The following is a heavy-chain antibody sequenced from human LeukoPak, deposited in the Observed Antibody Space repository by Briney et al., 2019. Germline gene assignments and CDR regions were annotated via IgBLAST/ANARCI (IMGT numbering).Heavy chain of an antibody. Sequence: PGGSLRLSCAASGLTFSDHYMDWVRQGPGKGLEWVGRTRNKVNRYTTEYAASVKGRFTISRDDSKNSLYLQMNSLKTEDTAVYYCARVVGATTVDFWGQGTLVTVSS. V-gene: IGHV3-72*01. CDR2: TRNKVNRYTT. CDR1: GLTFSDHY. D-gene: IGHD1-26*01. J-gene: IGHJ4*02. CDR3: ARVVGATTVDF.